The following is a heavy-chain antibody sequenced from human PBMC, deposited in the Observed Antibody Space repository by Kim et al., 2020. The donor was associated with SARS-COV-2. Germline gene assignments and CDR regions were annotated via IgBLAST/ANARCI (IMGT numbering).Heavy chain of an antibody. J-gene: IGHJ3*02. CDR2: ISAYNGNA. D-gene: IGHD5-12*01. V-gene: IGHV1-18*01. CDR3: ARAHYTSGLDI. Sequence: ASVKVSCRASGYTFTSYLMNWVRQAPGQGLEWLGWISAYNGNANYAQSLHGRVTSTTDTSTGTAFLDLRSLTSDDTAVYYCARAHYTSGLDIWGQGTVL. CDR1: GYTFTSYL.